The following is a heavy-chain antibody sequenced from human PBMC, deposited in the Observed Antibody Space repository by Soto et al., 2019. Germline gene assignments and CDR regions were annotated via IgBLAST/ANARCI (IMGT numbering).Heavy chain of an antibody. J-gene: IGHJ4*02. V-gene: IGHV2-5*02. D-gene: IGHD6-19*01. CDR3: AHIVVAGLGYYFDY. CDR2: IYWDDDK. Sequence: QITLKESGPTLVKPTQTLTLTCTFSGFSLSSTRMAVGWIRQPPGKALGWLALIYWDDDKRYSPFLKSRLTISKDTSKSQVVLTMSNMDPVDTARYYCAHIVVAGLGYYFDYWGQGTLATVSS. CDR1: GFSLSSTRMA.